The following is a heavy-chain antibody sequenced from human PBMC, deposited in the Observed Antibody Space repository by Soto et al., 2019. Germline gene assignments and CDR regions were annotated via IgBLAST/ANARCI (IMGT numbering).Heavy chain of an antibody. CDR1: GYTFTSYA. J-gene: IGHJ4*02. Sequence: ASVKVSFKGFGYTFTSYALHWGGPAPGQRLEWMGWINAGNGNTKYSQKFQGRVTITRDTSASTAYMELSSLRSEDTAVYYCARGSGYYYWDDYWGQGTLVTVSS. D-gene: IGHD3-22*01. CDR2: INAGNGNT. V-gene: IGHV1-3*01. CDR3: ARGSGYYYWDDY.